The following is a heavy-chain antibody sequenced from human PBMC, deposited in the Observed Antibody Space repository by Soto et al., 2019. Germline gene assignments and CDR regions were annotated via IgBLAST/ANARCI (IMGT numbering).Heavy chain of an antibody. V-gene: IGHV4-31*03. CDR1: GGSISSGGYY. D-gene: IGHD3-10*01. CDR2: IYYSGST. Sequence: QVQLQESGPGLVKPSQTLSLTCTVSGGSISSGGYYWSWIRQHPGKGLEWIGYIYYSGSTYYNPSLNSRVTISVDTSKNQFSLKLSSVTAADTAVYYCARDVYGSGEDHYYYYYMDVWGKGTTVTVSS. J-gene: IGHJ6*03. CDR3: ARDVYGSGEDHYYYYYMDV.